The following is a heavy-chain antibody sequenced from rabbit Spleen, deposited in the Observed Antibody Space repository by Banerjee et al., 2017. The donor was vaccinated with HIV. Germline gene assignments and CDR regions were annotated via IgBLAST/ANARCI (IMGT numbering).Heavy chain of an antibody. Sequence: QSLEESGGDLVKPGASLTLTCTASGVSFSISSYMCWVRQAPGKGLEWIACINAVTGKAVYASWAKGRFTISKTSSTTVTLQMTSLTAADTATYFCARDSGTSFSSYGMDLWGPGTLVTVS. CDR3: ARDSGTSFSSYGMDL. CDR2: INAVTGKA. J-gene: IGHJ6*01. CDR1: GVSFSISSY. D-gene: IGHD8-1*01. V-gene: IGHV1S40*01.